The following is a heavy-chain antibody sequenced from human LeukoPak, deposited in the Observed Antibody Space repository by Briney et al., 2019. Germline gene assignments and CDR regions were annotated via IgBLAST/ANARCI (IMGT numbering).Heavy chain of an antibody. V-gene: IGHV4-59*08. J-gene: IGHJ6*02. CDR2: IYYSGST. D-gene: IGHD4/OR15-4a*01. CDR1: GVXISSYY. CDR3: ARLKLTYYYYYGMDV. Sequence: SETLSLTCTVSGVXISSYYCSWIRQPPGKGLEWIGYIYYSGSTNYSPSLKSRVTISVDTSKNQFSLKLSSVTAADTAVYYCARLKLTYYYYYGMDVWGQGTTVTVSS.